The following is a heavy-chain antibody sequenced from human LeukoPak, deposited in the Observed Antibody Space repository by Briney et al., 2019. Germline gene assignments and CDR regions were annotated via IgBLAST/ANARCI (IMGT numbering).Heavy chain of an antibody. CDR2: MNPNSGNT. J-gene: IGHJ4*02. D-gene: IGHD2-2*01. Sequence: GASVKVSCKASGGTFSSYAISWVRQAAGQGLEWMGWMNPNSGNTGYAQKFQGRVTMTRNTSISTAYMELSSLKSEDTAVYYCARALRYCSTTSCQYYFDNWGQGTPVTVSS. CDR1: GGTFSSYA. V-gene: IGHV1-8*02. CDR3: ARALRYCSTTSCQYYFDN.